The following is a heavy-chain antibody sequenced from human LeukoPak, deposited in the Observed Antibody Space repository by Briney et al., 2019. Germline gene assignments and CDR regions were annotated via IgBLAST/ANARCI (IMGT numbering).Heavy chain of an antibody. V-gene: IGHV5-51*01. CDR3: ARRNYYGTGKYAKGISHFDY. D-gene: IGHD3-10*01. J-gene: IGHJ4*02. CDR2: INPADSDT. CDR1: GYNSTIYR. Sequence: GESLKISCKGSGYNSTIYRIALVRQMPGKGLEWMGVINPADSDTTYRPSFQGQVTISVDKSISTAYLQWSSLKASDTATYYCARRNYYGTGKYAKGISHFDYWGQGSLVTVSS.